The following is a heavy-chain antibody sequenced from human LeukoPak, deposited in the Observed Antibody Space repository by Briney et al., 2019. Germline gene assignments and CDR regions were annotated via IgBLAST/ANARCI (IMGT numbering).Heavy chain of an antibody. CDR1: GYTFTGYY. Sequence: ASVKVSCKASGYTFTGYYMHWVRQAPGQGLEWMGRISPNSGGTNYAQKFQGRVTMTRDTSISTAYMELSRLRSDATAVYYCARGLEGDYKGKGGYWGQGTLVTVSS. J-gene: IGHJ4*02. CDR2: ISPNSGGT. D-gene: IGHD4-17*01. CDR3: ARGLEGDYKGKGGY. V-gene: IGHV1-2*06.